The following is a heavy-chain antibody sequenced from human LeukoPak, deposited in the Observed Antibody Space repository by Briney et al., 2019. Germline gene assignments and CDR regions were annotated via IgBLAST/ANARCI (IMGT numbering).Heavy chain of an antibody. J-gene: IGHJ4*02. CDR1: GGSISTYY. D-gene: IGHD1-26*01. CDR2: IYYSGST. CDR3: ARHVSSSGGPFLY. Sequence: PSETPSLTCTVSGGSISTYYWSWIRQPPGKGLEWIGYIYYSGSTNYHPSLKSRVTLSVDTSKNQFSLKLSSVTAADTAVYYCARHVSSSGGPFLYWGQGTLVTVSS. V-gene: IGHV4-59*08.